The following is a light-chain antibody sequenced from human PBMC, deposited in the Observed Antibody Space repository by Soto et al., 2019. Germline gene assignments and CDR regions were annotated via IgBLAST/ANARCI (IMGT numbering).Light chain of an antibody. J-gene: IGKJ1*01. Sequence: DIVMTQSPDSLAVSLGERATINCKSSQSVLYSSNNKNYLAWYQQKPGQPPKLLIYWASTRESGVPDRFSGSGVWKKFTLPIRSLEGEGWGVLYRQQYYSTPRTFGQGTKVEIK. CDR3: QQYYSTPRT. CDR2: WAS. CDR1: QSVLYSSNNKNY. V-gene: IGKV4-1*01.